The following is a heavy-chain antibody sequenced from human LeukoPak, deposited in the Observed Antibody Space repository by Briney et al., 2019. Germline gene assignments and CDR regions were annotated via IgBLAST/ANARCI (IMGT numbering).Heavy chain of an antibody. V-gene: IGHV3-21*01. CDR3: ARDRDYYGSVH. J-gene: IGHJ4*02. Sequence: GGSLRLSCAASEFTFSSYSMNWVRQAPGKGLEWVSSISSSSSYIYYADSVKGRFTISRDNAKNSLYLQMNSLRAEDTAVYYCARDRDYYGSVHWGQGTLVTVSS. D-gene: IGHD3-10*01. CDR1: EFTFSSYS. CDR2: ISSSSSYI.